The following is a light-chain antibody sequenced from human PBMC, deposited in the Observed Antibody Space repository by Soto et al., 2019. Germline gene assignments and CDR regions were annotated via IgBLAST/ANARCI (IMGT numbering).Light chain of an antibody. V-gene: IGLV2-23*02. CDR1: SSDVGSYNL. CDR3: CSYAGSSTYV. J-gene: IGLJ1*01. Sequence: SVLTRVAYVSRSPGQSITISCTGTSSDVGSYNLVSWYQQHPGKAPKLMIYEVSKRPSGVSNRFSGSKSGNTASLTISGLQAEDEADYYCCSYAGSSTYVFRTGTKVTVL. CDR2: EVS.